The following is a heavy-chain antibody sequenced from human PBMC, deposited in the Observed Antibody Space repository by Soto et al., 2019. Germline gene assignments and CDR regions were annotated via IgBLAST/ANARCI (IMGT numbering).Heavy chain of an antibody. D-gene: IGHD3-10*01. V-gene: IGHV3-20*04. CDR1: GFTFDDYG. Sequence: GGSLRLSCAASGFTFDDYGMSWVRQAPGKGLEWVSGINWNGGSTGYADFVKGRFTISRDNAKNSLYLQMNSLRAEDTALYYCARDRLSDYYGSGSYYTNWFDPWGQVTLVTVS. CDR2: INWNGGST. CDR3: ARDRLSDYYGSGSYYTNWFDP. J-gene: IGHJ5*02.